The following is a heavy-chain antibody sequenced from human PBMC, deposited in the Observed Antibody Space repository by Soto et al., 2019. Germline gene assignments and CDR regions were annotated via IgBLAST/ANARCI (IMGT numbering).Heavy chain of an antibody. Sequence: QVQLVQSGAEVKKPGASVKISCKAFGYNLTSYGRTWVRQAPRQGCEWMGWISGYNGQTNYIQKLQSRVTMTNATSTSTAYMELRSTRSYDSAVYYCVAWGPSRSWYAFHWGQGTLVTVSS. D-gene: IGHD6-13*01. V-gene: IGHV1-18*04. CDR3: VAWGPSRSWYAFH. J-gene: IGHJ1*01. CDR2: ISGYNGQT. CDR1: GYNLTSYG.